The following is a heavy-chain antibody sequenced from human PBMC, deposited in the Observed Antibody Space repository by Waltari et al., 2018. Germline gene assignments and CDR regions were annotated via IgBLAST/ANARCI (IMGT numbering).Heavy chain of an antibody. J-gene: IGHJ4*02. D-gene: IGHD3-3*01. CDR2: VYYSGGA. CDR3: ARHNPSSDFTFDY. Sequence: QLQLQESRPGLVKPSETLSLTCNVSGDSISSGSYYWGWLRQPPGKGLEGIGGVYYSGGAYYHPSLKGRVAIAIDTSKNQFSLKVNSVTAADTALYYCARHNPSSDFTFDYWGPGTLVTVSS. V-gene: IGHV4-39*01. CDR1: GDSISSGSYY.